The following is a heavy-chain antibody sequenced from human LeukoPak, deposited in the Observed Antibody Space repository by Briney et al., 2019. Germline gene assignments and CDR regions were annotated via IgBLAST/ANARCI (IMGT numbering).Heavy chain of an antibody. CDR2: IYHSGST. Sequence: PSETLSLTCTVSGYSISSGYYWGWIQQPPGKGLEWIGSIYHSGSTYYNPSLKSRVTISVDTSKNQFSLELSSVTAADTAVYYCAKADIAAAGTFDYWGQGTLVTVSS. D-gene: IGHD6-13*01. CDR1: GYSISSGYY. CDR3: AKADIAAAGTFDY. V-gene: IGHV4-38-2*02. J-gene: IGHJ4*02.